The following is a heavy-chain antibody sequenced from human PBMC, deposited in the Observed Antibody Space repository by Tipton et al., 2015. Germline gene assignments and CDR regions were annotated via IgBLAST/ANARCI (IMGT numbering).Heavy chain of an antibody. CDR2: IYPADSHT. Sequence: QLVQSGPEVKKPGESLKISCKGSGYSFSNYWIGWVRQMPGKGLERMGIIYPADSHTRYNPSFQAQVTISADKSISTAYLHWSSLKASDTAMYYCARHVSFYYDTHGSDALDIWAQGIMVTVSS. CDR3: ARHVSFYYDTHGSDALDI. J-gene: IGHJ3*02. V-gene: IGHV5-51*01. CDR1: GYSFSNYW. D-gene: IGHD3-22*01.